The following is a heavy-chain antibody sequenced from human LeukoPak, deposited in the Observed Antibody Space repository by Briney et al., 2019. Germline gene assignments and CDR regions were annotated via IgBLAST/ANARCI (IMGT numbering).Heavy chain of an antibody. CDR1: GGSFSGYY. CDR2: INHSGST. J-gene: IGHJ5*02. CDR3: ARSYSSGWYHWFDP. V-gene: IGHV4-34*01. Sequence: PSETLSLTCAVYGGSFSGYYWSWIRQPPGKGLEWIGEINHSGSTNYNPSLKSRVTISVDTSKNQFSLKLSSVTAADTAVYYCARSYSSGWYHWFDPWGQGTLVTVSS. D-gene: IGHD6-19*01.